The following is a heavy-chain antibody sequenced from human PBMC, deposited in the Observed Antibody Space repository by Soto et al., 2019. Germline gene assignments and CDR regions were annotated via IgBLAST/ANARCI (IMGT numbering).Heavy chain of an antibody. V-gene: IGHV3-30*18. CDR1: GFTFSSYG. CDR2: ISYDGSNK. Sequence: GGSLRLSCAASGFTFSSYGMHWVRQAPGKGLEWVAVISYDGSNKYYADSVKGRFTISRDNSKNTLYLQMNSLRAEDTAVYYCAKELPYDGDTAMVYYYYYGMDVWGQGTTVTVSS. CDR3: AKELPYDGDTAMVYYYYYGMDV. D-gene: IGHD5-18*01. J-gene: IGHJ6*02.